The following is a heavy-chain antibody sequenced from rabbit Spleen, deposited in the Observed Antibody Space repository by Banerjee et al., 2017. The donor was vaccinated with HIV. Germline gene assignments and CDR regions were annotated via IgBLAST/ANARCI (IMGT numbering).Heavy chain of an antibody. CDR1: GFSFSNSVY. CDR2: INTGDGST. D-gene: IGHD4-1*01. CDR3: VREVAAKFSL. Sequence: QSLEESGGDLVKPGASLTLTCTASGFSFSNSVYMSWVRQAPGKGLEWIACINTGDGSTWYASWVNGRFTISKTSSTTVTLQLNSLTAADTATYFCVREVAAKFSLWGQGTLVTVS. V-gene: IGHV1S40*01. J-gene: IGHJ3*01.